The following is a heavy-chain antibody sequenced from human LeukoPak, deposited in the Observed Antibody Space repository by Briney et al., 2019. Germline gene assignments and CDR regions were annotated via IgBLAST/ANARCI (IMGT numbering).Heavy chain of an antibody. D-gene: IGHD3-10*01. J-gene: IGHJ3*02. V-gene: IGHV4-39*01. CDR1: VGSISSRSYY. Sequence: SETLSLTCSVSVGSISSRSYYWGWIRQPPGKGLEWIGSIYYSGSTYYNPSLKSRVTISVDTSKSHFSLKLSSVTAADTAVYYCARHGVRDKAFDMWGQGPMVIVSS. CDR2: IYYSGST. CDR3: ARHGVRDKAFDM.